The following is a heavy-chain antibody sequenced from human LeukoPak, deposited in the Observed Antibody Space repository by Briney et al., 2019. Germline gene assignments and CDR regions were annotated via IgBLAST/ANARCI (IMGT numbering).Heavy chain of an antibody. CDR2: IHYSGTP. V-gene: IGHV4-39*01. Sequence: SETLSLTCSGASINNGYRYRSWIRQPPGKGLEWIGTIHYSGTPIFYNPSLERRVTLFAYTSKNQFSLSRSSVPAADTATYYGAAGGDRANAGYWGHGTLVTVSS. D-gene: IGHD3-16*01. CDR1: GASINNGYRY. CDR3: AAGGDRANAGY. J-gene: IGHJ4*01.